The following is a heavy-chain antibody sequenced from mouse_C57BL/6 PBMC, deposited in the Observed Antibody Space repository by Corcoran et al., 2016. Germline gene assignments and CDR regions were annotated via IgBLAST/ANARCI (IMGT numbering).Heavy chain of an antibody. V-gene: IGHV3-6*01. CDR3: ARDYGSSYRYAMDY. J-gene: IGHJ4*01. CDR1: GYSITSGYY. Sequence: DVQLQESGPGLVKPSQSLSLTCSVTGYSITSGYYWNWIRQFPGNKLEWMGYISYDGSNNYNPSLKNRISITRDTSKNQFFLKLNSVTTEDTATYYCARDYGSSYRYAMDYWGQGTSVTVSS. D-gene: IGHD1-1*01. CDR2: ISYDGSN.